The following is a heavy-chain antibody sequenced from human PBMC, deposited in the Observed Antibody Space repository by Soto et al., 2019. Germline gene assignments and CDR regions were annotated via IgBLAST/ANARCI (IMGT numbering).Heavy chain of an antibody. J-gene: IGHJ6*02. CDR2: IYYSGST. D-gene: IGHD6-13*01. CDR1: GGSISSYY. V-gene: IGHV4-59*01. Sequence: SETLSLTCTVSGGSISSYYWSWIRQPPGKGLEWIGYIYYSGSTNYNPSLKGRVTISVDTSKNQFSLKLSSVPAADTAVYYCARDLTGIPSSSWHKGYYYGMDVWGQGTTVTVSS. CDR3: ARDLTGIPSSSWHKGYYYGMDV.